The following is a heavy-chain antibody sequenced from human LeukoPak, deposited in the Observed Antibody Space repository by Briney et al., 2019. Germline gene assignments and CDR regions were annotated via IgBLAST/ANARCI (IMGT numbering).Heavy chain of an antibody. Sequence: GESLKISFKGSGYRFTSYWIGWGRPMPGKGLEWMGIIYPGDSDTRYSPSFQGQFTISDDKSISTAYLQWSSLKASDTALYYCARQYEQWLAFDYWGQGTLVTVSS. J-gene: IGHJ4*02. D-gene: IGHD6-19*01. V-gene: IGHV5-51*01. CDR2: IYPGDSDT. CDR3: ARQYEQWLAFDY. CDR1: GYRFTSYW.